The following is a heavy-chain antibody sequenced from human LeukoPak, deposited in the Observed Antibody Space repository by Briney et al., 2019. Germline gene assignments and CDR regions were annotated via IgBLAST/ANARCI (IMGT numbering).Heavy chain of an antibody. CDR2: ISISSSYI. Sequence: GGSLRLSCAASGFTFSSYSMNWVRQAPGKGLECVSSISISSSYIYYADSVKGRFTISRDNDKNSLELQMNSPRAECTAVYDCARAAEDYDILTGGLKFDPWGQGTLVTVSS. D-gene: IGHD3-9*01. CDR3: ARAAEDYDILTGGLKFDP. J-gene: IGHJ5*02. CDR1: GFTFSSYS. V-gene: IGHV3-21*01.